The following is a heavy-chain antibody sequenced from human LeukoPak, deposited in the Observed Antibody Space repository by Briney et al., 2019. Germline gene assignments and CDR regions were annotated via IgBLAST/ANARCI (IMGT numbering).Heavy chain of an antibody. Sequence: PGRSLRLSCAASGFTFSSYAMHWVRQAPGKGLEWVAVISYDGSNKYYADSVKGRFTISRDNSKNTLYLQMNSLRAEDTAVYYCARDSVPKGDPFDYWGQGTLVTVSS. J-gene: IGHJ4*02. CDR1: GFTFSSYA. V-gene: IGHV3-30*04. D-gene: IGHD2-21*02. CDR3: ARDSVPKGDPFDY. CDR2: ISYDGSNK.